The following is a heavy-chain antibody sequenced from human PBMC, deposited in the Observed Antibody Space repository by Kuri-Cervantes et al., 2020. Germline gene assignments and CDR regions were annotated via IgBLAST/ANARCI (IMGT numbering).Heavy chain of an antibody. CDR2: IIPIFGTA. CDR3: ARSQDVDTTYYYYYYGMDV. D-gene: IGHD5-18*01. J-gene: IGHJ6*02. Sequence: SVKVSCKASGGTFSSYAISWVRQAPGQGLEWMGGIIPIFGTANYAQKFQGRVTITADESTSTAYMELSSLRSEDTAVYYCARSQDVDTTYYYYYYGMDVWGQGTTVTVSS. V-gene: IGHV1-69*13. CDR1: GGTFSSYA.